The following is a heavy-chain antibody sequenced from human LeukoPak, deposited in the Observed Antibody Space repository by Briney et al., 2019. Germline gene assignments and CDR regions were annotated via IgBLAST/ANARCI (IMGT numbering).Heavy chain of an antibody. Sequence: GGSVTVSCTASGYTFTSYDINWVRQAPGQGLEWRGWMNPNSGNTGYAHKFQGRVPMTRNTSISTAYMALSSLRSEDTAVYYCARGRGESSGYYYHDAFDIWGQGTMVTVSS. J-gene: IGHJ3*02. CDR2: MNPNSGNT. CDR1: GYTFTSYD. V-gene: IGHV1-8*01. D-gene: IGHD3-22*01. CDR3: ARGRGESSGYYYHDAFDI.